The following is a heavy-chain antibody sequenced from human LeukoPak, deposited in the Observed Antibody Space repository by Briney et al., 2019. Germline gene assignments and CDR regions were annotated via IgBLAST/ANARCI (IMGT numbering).Heavy chain of an antibody. CDR3: ARAIDDYPSYFDY. J-gene: IGHJ4*02. D-gene: IGHD3-16*01. CDR2: IYYSGST. Sequence: SETLSLTCTVSGGSISSYYWSWIRQPPGKGLEWIGYIYYSGSTNYNPSLKSRVTISVDTSKNQFSLKLSSVTAAGTAVYYCARAIDDYPSYFDYWGQGTLVTVSS. V-gene: IGHV4-59*01. CDR1: GGSISSYY.